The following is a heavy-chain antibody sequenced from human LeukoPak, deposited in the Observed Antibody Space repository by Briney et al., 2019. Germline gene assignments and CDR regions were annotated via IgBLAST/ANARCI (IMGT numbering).Heavy chain of an antibody. J-gene: IGHJ1*01. D-gene: IGHD6-13*01. CDR3: ARELHLAAAGTLEYFQH. V-gene: IGHV1-2*02. Sequence: ASVKVSCKASGYTFTGYHMHWVRQAPGQGLEWMGWINPKNGGANYAQQFQGRVTMTRDTSISTAYMELSRLRSDDTAVYYCARELHLAAAGTLEYFQHWGQGTLVTVSS. CDR1: GYTFTGYH. CDR2: INPKNGGA.